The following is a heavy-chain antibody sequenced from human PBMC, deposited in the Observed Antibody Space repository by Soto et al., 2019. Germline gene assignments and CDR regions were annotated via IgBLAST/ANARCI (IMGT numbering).Heavy chain of an antibody. D-gene: IGHD5-12*01. Sequence: ASVKVSCKASGYTFTGYYMHWVRQAPGQGLEWMGWINPNSGGTNYAQKFQGRVTMTRDTSISTAYMELSRLRSDDTAVYYCARGEIRDGYNSDAFDIWGQGTMVTVSS. J-gene: IGHJ3*02. V-gene: IGHV1-2*02. CDR1: GYTFTGYY. CDR2: INPNSGGT. CDR3: ARGEIRDGYNSDAFDI.